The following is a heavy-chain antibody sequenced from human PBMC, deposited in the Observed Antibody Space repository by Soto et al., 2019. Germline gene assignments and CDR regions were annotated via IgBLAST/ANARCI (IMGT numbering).Heavy chain of an antibody. J-gene: IGHJ6*02. CDR3: VKEPDV. CDR2: VSPSGDST. CDR1: GSIFSTYS. Sequence: PGGSLRLSCEASGSIFSTYSMTWVRQVPGKGLEWVAAVSPSGDSTYYADSLEGRLTISRDNSKNTVFLQMNSLSADDTGLYYCVKEPDVWGQGISVTVSS. V-gene: IGHV3-23*01.